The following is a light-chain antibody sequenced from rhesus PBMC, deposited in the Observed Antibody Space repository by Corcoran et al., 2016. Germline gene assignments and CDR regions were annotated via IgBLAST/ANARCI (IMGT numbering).Light chain of an antibody. J-gene: IGKJ1*01. CDR2: DVS. CDR1: QGISSY. V-gene: IGKV1-28*03. Sequence: DIQMTQSPSSLSASVGDTVTITCRASQGISSYLKWFQQKPGKAPKLLIYDVSNLESGVPASFSGPGSGTDFTLTISSLQPADFAAYYCLQHNSYPRTFGQGTKVEIK. CDR3: LQHNSYPRT.